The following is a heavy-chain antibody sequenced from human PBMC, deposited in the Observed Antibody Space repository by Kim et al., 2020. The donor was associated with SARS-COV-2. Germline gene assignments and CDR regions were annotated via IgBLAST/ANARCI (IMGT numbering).Heavy chain of an antibody. Sequence: ADSVKGRFTISRDNAKNSLYLQMNSLRAEDTAVYYCARTVNYYDSSGYADWGQGTLVTVSS. D-gene: IGHD3-22*01. CDR3: ARTVNYYDSSGYAD. V-gene: IGHV3-21*01. J-gene: IGHJ1*01.